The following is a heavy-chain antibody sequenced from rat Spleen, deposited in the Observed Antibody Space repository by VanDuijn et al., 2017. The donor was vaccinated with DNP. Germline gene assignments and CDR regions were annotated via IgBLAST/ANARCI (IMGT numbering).Heavy chain of an antibody. CDR3: ARGSTSIYWYFDF. J-gene: IGHJ1*01. D-gene: IGHD1-2*01. CDR1: GFTFSNYD. CDR2: ISTSGRRI. Sequence: EVQLVESGGGLVQPGRSLKLSCAASGFTFSNYDMAWVRQAPKKGLEWVATISTSGRRIYYLDSVRGRFTISRDDAKNSLYLQMNSLKSEETATYYCARGSTSIYWYFDFWGPGTMVTVSS. V-gene: IGHV5S13*01.